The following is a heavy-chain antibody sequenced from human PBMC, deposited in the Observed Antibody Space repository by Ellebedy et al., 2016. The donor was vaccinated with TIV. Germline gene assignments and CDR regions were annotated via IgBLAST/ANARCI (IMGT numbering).Heavy chain of an antibody. J-gene: IGHJ6*03. CDR3: ARFPGPLRRNYYYYMDV. Sequence: ASVTVSCXASGYTFTKYGISWVRHAPGQGLELMGWISGYKGNTNYAQKLQGRVTMTTDTSTSTAYMELRSLRSDDTAVYSCARFPGPLRRNYYYYMDVWGKGTTVTVSS. V-gene: IGHV1-18*01. D-gene: IGHD4-17*01. CDR1: GYTFTKYG. CDR2: ISGYKGNT.